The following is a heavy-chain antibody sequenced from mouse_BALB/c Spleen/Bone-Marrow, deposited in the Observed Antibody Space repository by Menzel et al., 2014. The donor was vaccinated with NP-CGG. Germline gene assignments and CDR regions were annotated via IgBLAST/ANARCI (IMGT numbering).Heavy chain of an antibody. J-gene: IGHJ4*01. Sequence: GSELVRPGASVKLSCKASGYTFTSYWMHWVKQRPGQGLEWTGNIYPGSGSTNYDEKFKSKATLTVDTSSSTAYMQLSSLTSEDSAVYYCTREVRRYAMDYWGQGTPVTVSS. D-gene: IGHD2-14*01. V-gene: IGHV1S22*01. CDR2: IYPGSGST. CDR1: GYTFTSYW. CDR3: TREVRRYAMDY.